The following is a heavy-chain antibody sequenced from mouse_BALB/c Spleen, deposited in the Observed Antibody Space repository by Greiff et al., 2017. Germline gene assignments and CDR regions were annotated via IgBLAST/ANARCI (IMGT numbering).Heavy chain of an antibody. V-gene: IGHV5-6-5*01. Sequence: EVQLVESGGGLVKPGGSLKLSCAASGFTFSSYAMSWVRQTPEKRLEWVASISSGGSTYYPDSVKGRFTISRDNARNILYLQMSSLRSEDTAMYYCARWGSRRYYFDYWGQGTTLTVSS. CDR1: GFTFSSYA. CDR3: ARWGSRRYYFDY. CDR2: ISSGGST. J-gene: IGHJ2*01. D-gene: IGHD1-1*01.